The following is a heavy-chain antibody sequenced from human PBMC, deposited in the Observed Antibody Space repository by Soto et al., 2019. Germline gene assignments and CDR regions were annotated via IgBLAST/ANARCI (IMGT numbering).Heavy chain of an antibody. CDR2: AYHSGST. Sequence: QLQLQESGPGLVRPSGTLSLTCAVSGGFTSTNNWWSWVRQPPGKGLEWIGDAYHSGSTEYNPSLKSRVSISVDKSKNQISLKLTSATAADTAGYYWSRSPPSSYYGGSGTFDYWGQGTLVTVSS. J-gene: IGHJ4*02. CDR1: GGFTSTNNW. V-gene: IGHV4-4*02. CDR3: SRSPPSSYYGGSGTFDY. D-gene: IGHD3-10*01.